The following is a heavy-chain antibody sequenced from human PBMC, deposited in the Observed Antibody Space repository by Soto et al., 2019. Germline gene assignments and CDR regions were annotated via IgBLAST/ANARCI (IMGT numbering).Heavy chain of an antibody. J-gene: IGHJ5*02. V-gene: IGHV3-33*06. CDR3: AKNLQKTSWFDP. CDR1: GFTFSSYG. CDR2: IWYDGSNK. Sequence: GGSLRLSCAASGFTFSSYGMHWVRQAPGKGLEWVAVIWYDGSNKYYADSVKGRFTISRDNSKNTLYLQMNSLRAEDTAVYYCAKNLQKTSWFDPWGQGTLVTVSS.